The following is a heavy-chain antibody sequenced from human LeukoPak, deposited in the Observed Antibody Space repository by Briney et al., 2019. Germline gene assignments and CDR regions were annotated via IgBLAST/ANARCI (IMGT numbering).Heavy chain of an antibody. CDR1: GGTFSSYA. CDR3: ARARGVGNSGSYYDAFDI. CDR2: IIPIFGTA. D-gene: IGHD1-26*01. J-gene: IGHJ3*02. V-gene: IGHV1-69*05. Sequence: ASVKVSCKASGGTFSSYAISWVRQAPGQGLEWMGGIIPIFGTANYAQKFQGRVTITTDESTSTAHMELSSLRSEDTAVYYCARARGVGNSGSYYDAFDIWGQGTMVTVSS.